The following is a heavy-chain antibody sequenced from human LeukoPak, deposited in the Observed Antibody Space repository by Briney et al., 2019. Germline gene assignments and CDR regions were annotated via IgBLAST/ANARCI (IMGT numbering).Heavy chain of an antibody. CDR1: GFTFSSYA. V-gene: IGHV3-23*01. D-gene: IGHD2-2*02. Sequence: GGSLRLSCAASGFTFSSYAMSWVRQAPGKGLEWVSAISGSGGSTYYADSVKGRFTISRDNSKNTLYLQMNSLRAEDTAVYYCAKVPGYCSSTSCYTFDYWGQGTLVTVSS. CDR3: AKVPGYCSSTSCYTFDY. J-gene: IGHJ4*02. CDR2: ISGSGGST.